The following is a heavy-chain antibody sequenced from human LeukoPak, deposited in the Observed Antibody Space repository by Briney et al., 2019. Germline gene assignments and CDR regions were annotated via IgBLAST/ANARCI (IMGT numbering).Heavy chain of an antibody. Sequence: SETLSLTCTVHGGSISSYYWSWIRQPPGKGLEWIGYIHYSGSTGYNPSLKSRVTISVDTSKNQFSLKLNSVTAADTAVYYCARLRVPATSFDPWGQGTLVTVSS. J-gene: IGHJ5*02. CDR1: GGSISSYY. CDR2: IHYSGST. V-gene: IGHV4-59*08. CDR3: ARLRVPATSFDP. D-gene: IGHD2-2*01.